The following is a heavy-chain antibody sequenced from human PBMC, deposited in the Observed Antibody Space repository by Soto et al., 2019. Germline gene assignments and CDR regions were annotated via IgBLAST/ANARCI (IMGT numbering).Heavy chain of an antibody. D-gene: IGHD6-13*01. Sequence: EVQLVESGGGLVKPGGSLRLSCEASGFTFSSNSMNWVRQAPGKGLEWVSSISSSSSYIYYADSVKGRFTISRDNAKNSLYLQMNSLRAEDTAVYYCARGVRAAAGRGYYYGMDVWGQGTTVTVSS. CDR2: ISSSSSYI. CDR1: GFTFSSNS. CDR3: ARGVRAAAGRGYYYGMDV. J-gene: IGHJ6*02. V-gene: IGHV3-21*01.